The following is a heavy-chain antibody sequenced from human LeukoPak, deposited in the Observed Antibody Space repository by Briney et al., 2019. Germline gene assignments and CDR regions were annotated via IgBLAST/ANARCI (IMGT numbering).Heavy chain of an antibody. D-gene: IGHD2-15*01. J-gene: IGHJ4*02. CDR1: GDSISGLY. CDR3: ARGVVAAPTNFDY. CDR2: IHYSGSN. Sequence: PSETLSLTCTVSGDSISGLYWSWIRQPPGKGREWIGHIHYSGSNNSNPSLKSRVTISVDTSKNHFSLKLSSMTAADTAVFYCARGVVAAPTNFDYGGQGSLVTVSS. V-gene: IGHV4-59*01.